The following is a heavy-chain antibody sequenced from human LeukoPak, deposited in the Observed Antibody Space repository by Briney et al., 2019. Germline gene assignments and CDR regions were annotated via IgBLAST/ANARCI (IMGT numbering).Heavy chain of an antibody. CDR3: ARGVTARGFYYYMDI. CDR1: GYTFTGYI. V-gene: IGHV1-2*02. Sequence: ASVKVSCKASGYTFTGYIMHWVRQAPGQGLEWMGWINPNSGGTNCAQNFQGRATMTRDTSISTAYMELSRLRSDDTAVYSCARGVTARGFYYYMDIWGRGTTVTISS. D-gene: IGHD2-21*02. J-gene: IGHJ6*03. CDR2: INPNSGGT.